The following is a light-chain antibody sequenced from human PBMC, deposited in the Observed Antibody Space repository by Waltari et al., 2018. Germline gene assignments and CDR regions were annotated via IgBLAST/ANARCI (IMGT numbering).Light chain of an antibody. CDR1: QSVLYSSNNKNY. J-gene: IGKJ4*01. CDR3: QQYYSTFPLT. V-gene: IGKV4-1*01. CDR2: WAS. Sequence: DIVMTQSPDSLAVSLGERATINCKSSQSVLYSSNNKNYLAWYQQKPGQPPKLLIYWASTRGSGVPDRFSGSGSGTDFTLTIISLQAEDVAVYYCQQYYSTFPLTFGGGTKVEIK.